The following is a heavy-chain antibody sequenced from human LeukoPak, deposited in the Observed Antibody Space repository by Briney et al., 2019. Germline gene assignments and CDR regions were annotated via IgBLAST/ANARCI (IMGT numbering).Heavy chain of an antibody. J-gene: IGHJ4*02. CDR2: IHYSGSS. V-gene: IGHV4-59*08. CDR1: GDSTSNFY. D-gene: IGHD3-16*01. Sequence: SETLSLTCTVSGDSTSNFYWNWIRQSPGKGLEWIGNIHYSGSSVYNPSLKSRGTISIDTSRRQFFLKLNSVTAADTAVYFCARLRHGYFDYWGQGTLVTVSS. CDR3: ARLRHGYFDY.